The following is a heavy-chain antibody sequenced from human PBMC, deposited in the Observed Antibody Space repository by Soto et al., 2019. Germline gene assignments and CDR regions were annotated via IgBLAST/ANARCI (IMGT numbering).Heavy chain of an antibody. V-gene: IGHV4-30-4*01. CDR1: GGSLSSGDYY. CDR3: ARAMDYYDSSGYYNPIIIFDY. J-gene: IGHJ4*02. CDR2: IYYSGST. Sequence: PSETLSLTCTVSGGSLSSGDYYWSWIRQPPGKGLEWIGYIYYSGSTYYNPSLKSRVTISVDTSKNQFSLKLSSVTAADTAVYYCARAMDYYDSSGYYNPIIIFDYWGQGTLVTVSS. D-gene: IGHD3-22*01.